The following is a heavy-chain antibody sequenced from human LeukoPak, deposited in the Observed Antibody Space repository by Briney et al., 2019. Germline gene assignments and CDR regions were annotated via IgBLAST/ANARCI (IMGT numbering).Heavy chain of an antibody. CDR1: GFTVSSNY. D-gene: IGHD6-13*01. Sequence: PGGSLRLSCAASGFTVSSNYMSWVRQAPGKGLEWVPVIYSGGSTYYADSVKGRFTISRDNSKNTLYLQMNSLRAEDTAVYYCARDPPPIAAAGTADYWGQGTLVTVSS. V-gene: IGHV3-53*01. J-gene: IGHJ4*02. CDR3: ARDPPPIAAAGTADY. CDR2: IYSGGST.